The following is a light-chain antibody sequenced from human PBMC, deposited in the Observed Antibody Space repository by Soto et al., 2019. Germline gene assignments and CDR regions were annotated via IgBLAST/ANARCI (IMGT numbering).Light chain of an antibody. CDR1: QSVSGAF. J-gene: IGKJ1*01. V-gene: IGKV3-20*01. CDR3: QQFVPSPRT. CDR2: GAS. Sequence: EIVLTQSPGTLSLSPGERATLSCRASQSVSGAFLVCYQQKPGQSPRLLIYGASSRATGIPERFSGSGSGTDFNLTISRLEPEEYAMYYCQQFVPSPRTLGQGNKVDI.